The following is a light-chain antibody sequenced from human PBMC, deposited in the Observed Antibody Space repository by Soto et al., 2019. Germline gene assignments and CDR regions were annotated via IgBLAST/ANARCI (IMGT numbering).Light chain of an antibody. J-gene: IGKJ5*01. CDR2: GAS. V-gene: IGKV3-20*01. CDR1: QSVGSIY. Sequence: VVAESPDTLSLSPGERATVSCRASQSVGSIYLAWYQQRPGRAPRLLIYGASNRATGIPVRFSGSGSGTDFTLTISGLEPEDSAIYSCQQYGSSSITCGQWALLQ. CDR3: QQYGSSSIT.